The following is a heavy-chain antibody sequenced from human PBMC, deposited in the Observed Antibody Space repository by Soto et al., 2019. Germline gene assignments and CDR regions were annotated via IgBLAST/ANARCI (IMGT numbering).Heavy chain of an antibody. D-gene: IGHD2-2*01. CDR1: GGTFSSYT. CDR3: ARQPPYCSSTSCYREFDY. V-gene: IGHV1-69*02. J-gene: IGHJ4*02. Sequence: GASVKVSCKASGGTFSSYTISWVRQAPGQGLEWMGRIIPILGIANYAQKFQGRVTITADKSTSTAYMELSSLRSEDTAVYYCARQPPYCSSTSCYREFDYWGQGTLVTVFS. CDR2: IIPILGIA.